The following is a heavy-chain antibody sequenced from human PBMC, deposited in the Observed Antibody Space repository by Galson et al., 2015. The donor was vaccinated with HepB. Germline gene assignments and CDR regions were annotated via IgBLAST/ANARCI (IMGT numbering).Heavy chain of an antibody. Sequence: LSLTCAIYGGSISSDNWWSWVRQSPGKGLEWIGEIHHSGNTNYNPSLKSRVTISLDNSKNQFSLKLSSVAAEDTAVYYCAREGLHYYDSSDSYFDYWGQGTLVTVSS. J-gene: IGHJ4*02. CDR3: AREGLHYYDSSDSYFDY. D-gene: IGHD3-22*01. CDR1: GGSISSDNW. CDR2: IHHSGNT. V-gene: IGHV4-4*02.